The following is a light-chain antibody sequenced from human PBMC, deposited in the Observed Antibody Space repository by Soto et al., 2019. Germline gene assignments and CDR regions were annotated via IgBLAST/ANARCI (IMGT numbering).Light chain of an antibody. CDR2: DAS. CDR1: QNINNY. V-gene: IGKV1-33*01. CDR3: QQLSRYPLT. J-gene: IGKJ4*01. Sequence: DIQMTQSPSSLSASVGDRVTITCQASQNINNYLNWYQQKPGRAPKLLIYDASNLEAGVPSRFSGSGSETEFSLTIRALQPEDFATYYCQQLSRYPLTFGGGTKVDI.